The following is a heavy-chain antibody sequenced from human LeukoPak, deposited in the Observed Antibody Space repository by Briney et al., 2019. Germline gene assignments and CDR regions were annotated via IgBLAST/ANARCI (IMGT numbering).Heavy chain of an antibody. CDR2: IYTSGST. V-gene: IGHV4-39*07. Sequence: PSETLSLTCTVSGGSISSSSYYWGWIRQPPGKGLEWIGRIYTSGSTNYNPSLKSRVTISVDTSKNQFSLKLSSVTAADTAVYYCAREGDYYDTSGTLDYWGQGTLVTVSS. J-gene: IGHJ4*02. CDR1: GGSISSSSYY. CDR3: AREGDYYDTSGTLDY. D-gene: IGHD3-22*01.